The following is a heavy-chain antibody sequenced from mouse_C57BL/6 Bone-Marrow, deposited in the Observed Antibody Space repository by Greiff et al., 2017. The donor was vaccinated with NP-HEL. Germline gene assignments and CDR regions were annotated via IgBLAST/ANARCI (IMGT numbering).Heavy chain of an antibody. V-gene: IGHV5-17*01. D-gene: IGHD1-1*01. Sequence: EVQGVESGGGLVKPGGSLKLSCAASGFTFSDYGMHWVRQAPEKGLEWVAYISSGSSTIYYADTVKGRFTISRDNAKNTLFLQMTSLRSEDTDMYYCARFITTVVATGRYFDVWGTGTTVTVSS. J-gene: IGHJ1*03. CDR3: ARFITTVVATGRYFDV. CDR1: GFTFSDYG. CDR2: ISSGSSTI.